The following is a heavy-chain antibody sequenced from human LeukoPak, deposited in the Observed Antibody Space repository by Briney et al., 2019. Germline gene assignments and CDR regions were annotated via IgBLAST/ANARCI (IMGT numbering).Heavy chain of an antibody. CDR2: IWYDGSNK. CDR1: GFTFSSYG. V-gene: IGHV3-33*01. CDR3: ARVYCSGGSCYGPFGY. Sequence: GGSLRLSCAVSGFTFSSYGMHWVRQAPGKGLEWVAVIWYDGSNKYYADSVKGRFTISRDNSKNTLYLQMNSLRAEDTAVYYCARVYCSGGSCYGPFGYWGQGTLVTVSS. D-gene: IGHD2-15*01. J-gene: IGHJ4*02.